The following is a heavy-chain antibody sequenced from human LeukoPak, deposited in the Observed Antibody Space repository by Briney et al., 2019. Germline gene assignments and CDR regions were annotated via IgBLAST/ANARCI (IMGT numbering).Heavy chain of an antibody. Sequence: PGRSLRLSCAASGFTFDDYGMSWVRQAPGKGLEWVANIKQDGSEKYYVDSVKGRFTISRDNAKNSLYLQMNSLRAEDTAVYYCARDHRDYDFWSGYYSSWFDPWGQGTLVTVSS. CDR2: IKQDGSEK. J-gene: IGHJ5*02. CDR1: GFTFDDYG. V-gene: IGHV3-7*01. D-gene: IGHD3-3*01. CDR3: ARDHRDYDFWSGYYSSWFDP.